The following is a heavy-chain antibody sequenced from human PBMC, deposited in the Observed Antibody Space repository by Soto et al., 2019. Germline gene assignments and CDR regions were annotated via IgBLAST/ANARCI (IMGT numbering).Heavy chain of an antibody. CDR3: ARDKSTYGDYYYYYGMDV. CDR1: GGTFSSYA. Sequence: SVKVSCKASGGTFSSYAISWVRQAPGQGLEWMGGIIPIFGTANYAQKFQGRVTITADKSTSTAYMELSSLRSEDTAVYYCARDKSTYGDYYYYYGMDVWGQGTTVTVSS. J-gene: IGHJ6*02. D-gene: IGHD4-17*01. V-gene: IGHV1-69*06. CDR2: IIPIFGTA.